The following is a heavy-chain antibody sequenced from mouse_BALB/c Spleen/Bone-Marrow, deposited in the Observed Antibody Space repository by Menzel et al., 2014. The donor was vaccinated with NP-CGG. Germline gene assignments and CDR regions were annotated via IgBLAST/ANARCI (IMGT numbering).Heavy chain of an antibody. CDR1: GFTFSSYD. V-gene: IGHV5-6-3*01. Sequence: EVMLVESGGVLVQPGGSLKLSCAASGFTFSSYDMSWVRQTPDKRLELVATINTNGGTTYYPDSVKGRFTISRDNAKSTLYLQMSSLKSADTAIYYCARSRYDWFAYWGQGTLVTVSA. CDR2: INTNGGTT. D-gene: IGHD2-14*01. CDR3: ARSRYDWFAY. J-gene: IGHJ3*01.